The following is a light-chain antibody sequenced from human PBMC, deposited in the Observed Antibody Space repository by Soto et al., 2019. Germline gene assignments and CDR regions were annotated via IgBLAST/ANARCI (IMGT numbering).Light chain of an antibody. Sequence: QSALTQPPSASGSPGQSVTISCTGTSSDVGGYNYVSWYQQHPGKAPKLMIYEVSKRPSGVPDRFSGSKSGNTASLTVSGLQAEDEADYYCSSYAGSNIFWVVFGGGTKVTVL. J-gene: IGLJ2*01. CDR3: SSYAGSNIFWVV. CDR1: SSDVGGYNY. CDR2: EVS. V-gene: IGLV2-8*01.